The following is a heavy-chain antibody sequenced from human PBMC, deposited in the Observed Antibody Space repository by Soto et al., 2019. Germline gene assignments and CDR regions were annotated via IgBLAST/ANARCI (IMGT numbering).Heavy chain of an antibody. V-gene: IGHV1-46*01. J-gene: IGHJ4*02. CDR1: GYMFTYYY. D-gene: IGHD3-22*01. Sequence: ASVKVSCNASGYMFTYYYILWVRHGPGQGLDRMGIITPTAGNTAYAQDFLGSFTMTRDKSTSPVYMDLTSVTSDDTYIYYCVRGSYSPGYMCCLDYWGQGTLVTVSS. CDR2: ITPTAGNT. CDR3: VRGSYSPGYMCCLDY.